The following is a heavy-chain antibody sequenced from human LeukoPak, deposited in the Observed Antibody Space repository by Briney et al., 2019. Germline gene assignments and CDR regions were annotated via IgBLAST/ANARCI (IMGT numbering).Heavy chain of an antibody. CDR3: ARAPTVGRLDY. D-gene: IGHD4-23*01. Sequence: ASVKVSCKASGYTFTTYGISWVRQAPGQGLEWMGGIIPIFGTANYAQKFQGRVTITADESTSTAYMELSSLRSEDTAVYYCARAPTVGRLDYWGQGTLVTVSS. CDR1: GYTFTTYG. V-gene: IGHV1-69*13. J-gene: IGHJ4*02. CDR2: IIPIFGTA.